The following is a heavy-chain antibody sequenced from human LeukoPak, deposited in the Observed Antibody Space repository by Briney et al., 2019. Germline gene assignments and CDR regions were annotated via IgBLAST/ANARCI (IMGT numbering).Heavy chain of an antibody. Sequence: SVKVSCKASGYTFTSYGISWVRQAPGQGLEWMGGIIPIFGTANYAQKFQGRVTITADESTSTAYMELSSLRSEDTAVYYCASARYSYGHYRWFDPWGQGTLVTVSS. CDR3: ASARYSYGHYRWFDP. CDR2: IIPIFGTA. J-gene: IGHJ5*02. CDR1: GYTFTSYG. D-gene: IGHD5-18*01. V-gene: IGHV1-69*13.